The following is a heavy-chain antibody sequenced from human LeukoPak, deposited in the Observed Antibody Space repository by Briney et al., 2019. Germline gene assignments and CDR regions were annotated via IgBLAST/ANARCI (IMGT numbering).Heavy chain of an antibody. Sequence: GGSLRLSCAVSGISLSSYAMSWVRQAPGKGLEWVSAISGSGGSTYYADSVKGRFTISRDNSKNTLYLQMNSLRAEDTAVYYCAKWAGYYDSSGYNYWGQGTLVTVSS. CDR2: ISGSGGST. CDR1: GISLSSYA. CDR3: AKWAGYYDSSGYNY. J-gene: IGHJ4*02. D-gene: IGHD3-22*01. V-gene: IGHV3-23*01.